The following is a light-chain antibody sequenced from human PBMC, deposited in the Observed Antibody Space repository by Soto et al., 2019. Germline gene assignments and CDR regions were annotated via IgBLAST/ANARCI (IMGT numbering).Light chain of an antibody. CDR1: NIGSKS. Sequence: SYELTQPPSVSVAPGKTARITCGGNNIGSKSVHWYQQKPGQAPVLVIYYDSDRPSGIPERFSGSNSENTATLTISRVEAGDEADYYCQVWDSSSDNPVVFGGGTKVTVL. CDR3: QVWDSSSDNPVV. J-gene: IGLJ2*01. CDR2: YDS. V-gene: IGLV3-21*04.